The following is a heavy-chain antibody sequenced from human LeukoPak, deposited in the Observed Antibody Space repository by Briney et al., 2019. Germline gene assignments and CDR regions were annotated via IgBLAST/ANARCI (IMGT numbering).Heavy chain of an antibody. D-gene: IGHD3-10*01. Sequence: SETLSLTCTVSGGSISSYYWSWIRKPPGKGLEWIGYIYYSGSTNYNPSLKSRVTISVDTSKNQFSLKLSSVTAADTAVYYCARAAGSRYYYYYYMDVWGKGTTVTISS. CDR3: ARAAGSRYYYYYYMDV. CDR1: GGSISSYY. J-gene: IGHJ6*03. V-gene: IGHV4-59*01. CDR2: IYYSGST.